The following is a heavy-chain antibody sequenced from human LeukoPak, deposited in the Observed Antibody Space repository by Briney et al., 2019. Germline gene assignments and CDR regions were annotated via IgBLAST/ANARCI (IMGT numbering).Heavy chain of an antibody. V-gene: IGHV3-11*04. D-gene: IGHD3-10*02. Sequence: GGSLRLSCAASGFSFSDYYMSWIRQAPGKGLEWVSYISSSVSSIFYADSVKGRFTISRDNAKNSLYLQMNSLRAEDTAVYYCAELGITMIGGVWGKGTTVTISS. CDR3: AELGITMIGGV. CDR1: GFSFSDYY. J-gene: IGHJ6*04. CDR2: ISSSVSSI.